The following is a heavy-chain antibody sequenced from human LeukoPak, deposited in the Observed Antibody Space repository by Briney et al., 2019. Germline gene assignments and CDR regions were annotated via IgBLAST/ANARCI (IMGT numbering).Heavy chain of an antibody. Sequence: GGSLRLSCAASEFTFTNYWMHWVRQAPGEGLVWVSRIDNDGSDSIYADSVKGRFTISRDNAKNTVYLQMHGLRADDTAVYYCARGGYHHGFDIWGQGTMVTVSS. CDR1: EFTFTNYW. D-gene: IGHD1-14*01. J-gene: IGHJ3*02. CDR3: ARGGYHHGFDI. CDR2: IDNDGSDS. V-gene: IGHV3-74*01.